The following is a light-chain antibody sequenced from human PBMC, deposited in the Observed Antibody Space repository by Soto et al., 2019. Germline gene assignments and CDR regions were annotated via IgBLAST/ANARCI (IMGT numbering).Light chain of an antibody. Sequence: QSALTQPASVSGSPGQSITISCTGTSSDVGGYNYVSWYQKHLGKAPKLMIYEVSNRPSGVSNRFSGSKSGNTASLTISGLQAEDEADYYCSSYTSSSTRVFGGGTKVTVL. J-gene: IGLJ3*02. V-gene: IGLV2-14*01. CDR1: SSDVGGYNY. CDR2: EVS. CDR3: SSYTSSSTRV.